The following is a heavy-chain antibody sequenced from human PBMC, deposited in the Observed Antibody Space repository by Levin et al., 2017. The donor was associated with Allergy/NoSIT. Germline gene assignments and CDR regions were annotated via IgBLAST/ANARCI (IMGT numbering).Heavy chain of an antibody. V-gene: IGHV3-7*01. Sequence: GESLKISCAASGFTFSNHWMSWVRQTPEKGLERVANIKKDGSEKHYVDSVKGRFTISRDNAENSLYLQMNSLRAEDTAVYYCARHKTIFGVVIMGAFDIWGQGAMVTVSS. J-gene: IGHJ3*02. CDR1: GFTFSNHW. CDR2: IKKDGSEK. CDR3: ARHKTIFGVVIMGAFDI. D-gene: IGHD3-3*01.